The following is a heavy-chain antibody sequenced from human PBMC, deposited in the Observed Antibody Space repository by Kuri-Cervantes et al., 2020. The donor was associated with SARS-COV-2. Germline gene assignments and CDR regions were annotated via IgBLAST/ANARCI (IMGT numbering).Heavy chain of an antibody. CDR1: GYTLTELS. CDR2: SDPEDGET. CDR3: AVGDYGGNYPLGSH. V-gene: IGHV1-24*01. D-gene: IGHD4-23*01. Sequence: ASVKVSCKVSGYTLTELSMHWVRQAPGKGLEWMGGSDPEDGETIYAQKSQGRVTMTEDTSTDTAYMELSSLRSEDTAVYYCAVGDYGGNYPLGSHWCQGTLVTVSS. J-gene: IGHJ4*02.